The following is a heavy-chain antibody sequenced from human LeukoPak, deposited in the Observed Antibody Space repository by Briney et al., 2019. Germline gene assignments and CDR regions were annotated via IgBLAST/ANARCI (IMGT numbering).Heavy chain of an antibody. J-gene: IGHJ5*02. CDR3: ARDISEGDYAWWFDP. CDR2: IIPIFGTA. Sequence: SVKVSCKASGGTFSSYAISWVRQAPGQGLEWMGGIIPIFGTANYAQKFQGRVTITADKSTSTDYMELSSLRSDDTAVYFCARDISEGDYAWWFDPWGQGTLVTVAS. D-gene: IGHD3-16*01. CDR1: GGTFSSYA. V-gene: IGHV1-69*06.